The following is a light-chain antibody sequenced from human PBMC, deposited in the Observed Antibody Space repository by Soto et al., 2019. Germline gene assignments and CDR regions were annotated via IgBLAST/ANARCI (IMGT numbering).Light chain of an antibody. Sequence: EIVLTQSPGALSLSPGERATLSCRASQSVTSNYLAWYQQKPGQAPRVLIYGASRRATGAPDRFSGSGSGTDFSLTINRLDPEDFAVYYCQQYGSSPRTFGHGTKVDIK. V-gene: IGKV3-20*01. CDR3: QQYGSSPRT. CDR2: GAS. J-gene: IGKJ1*01. CDR1: QSVTSNY.